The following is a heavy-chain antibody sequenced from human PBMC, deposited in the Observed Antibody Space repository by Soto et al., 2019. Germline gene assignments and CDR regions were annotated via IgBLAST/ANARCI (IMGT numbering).Heavy chain of an antibody. CDR3: ATRKDSSSAGSNYFDY. J-gene: IGHJ4*02. V-gene: IGHV1-24*01. Sequence: ASVKVSCKVSGYTLTELSMHWVRQAPGKGLEWMGGFDPEDGETIYAQKFQGRVTMTEDTSTDTAYMELSSLRSEDTAVYYCATRKDSSSAGSNYFDYWGQGTLVTVSS. CDR1: GYTLTELS. D-gene: IGHD6-13*01. CDR2: FDPEDGET.